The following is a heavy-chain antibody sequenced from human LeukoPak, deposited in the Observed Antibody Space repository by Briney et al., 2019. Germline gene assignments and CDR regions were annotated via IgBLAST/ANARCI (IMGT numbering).Heavy chain of an antibody. J-gene: IGHJ3*02. V-gene: IGHV3-74*01. CDR1: GFTFSDFW. D-gene: IGHD2-21*01. CDR3: ATGPYSAFEM. Sequence: GGSLRLSCATSGFTFSDFWMHWVRQAPGGGPVWGSRVKGYEISTLYADSVKGRFTISRDNAKNTLYLQMNSLRADDTALYYCATGPYSAFEMWGQGTMVTVSS. CDR2: VKGYEIST.